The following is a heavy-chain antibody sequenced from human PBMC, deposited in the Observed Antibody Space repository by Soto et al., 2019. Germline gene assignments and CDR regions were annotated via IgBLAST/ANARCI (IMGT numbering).Heavy chain of an antibody. J-gene: IGHJ6*03. CDR3: ARGYCSSTSCHVFSYMDV. Sequence: SVKVSCKASGGTFSSYTISWVRRAPGQGLEWMGRIIPILGIANYAQKFQGRVTITADKSTSTAYMELSSLRSEDTAVYYCARGYCSSTSCHVFSYMDVWGKGTTVTVSS. CDR2: IIPILGIA. CDR1: GGTFSSYT. D-gene: IGHD2-2*01. V-gene: IGHV1-69*02.